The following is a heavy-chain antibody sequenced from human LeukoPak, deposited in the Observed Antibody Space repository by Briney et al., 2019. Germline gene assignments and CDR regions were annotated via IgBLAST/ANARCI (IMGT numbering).Heavy chain of an antibody. CDR2: ISSSSSYI. V-gene: IGHV3-21*01. Sequence: GGSLRLSCAASGLTFSSDSMNWVRHAPGKGLEWVSSISSSSSYIYYADSVKGRFNISRDNAKNSLYLQMNSLRAEDTAVYYCAREHYSSGWDDFDPWGQRTLVTVSS. CDR3: AREHYSSGWDDFDP. J-gene: IGHJ5*02. CDR1: GLTFSSDS. D-gene: IGHD6-19*01.